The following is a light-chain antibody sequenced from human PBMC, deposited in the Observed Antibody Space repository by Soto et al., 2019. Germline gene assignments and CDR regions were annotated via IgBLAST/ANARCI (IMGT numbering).Light chain of an antibody. J-gene: IGLJ1*01. CDR3: NSYTSSSTPYV. CDR2: DVS. CDR1: SSDVGGYNY. Sequence: QSALTQPASVSGSPGQSITISCTGTSSDVGGYNYVSWYQQHPGKAPKLMIYDVSNRPSGVSNRFSGSKSGNTASLTISGLQAEDEADYYCNSYTSSSTPYVFGTGTMVTVL. V-gene: IGLV2-14*01.